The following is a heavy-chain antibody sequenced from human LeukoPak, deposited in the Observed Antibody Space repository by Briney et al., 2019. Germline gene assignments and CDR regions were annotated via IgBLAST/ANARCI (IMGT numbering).Heavy chain of an antibody. J-gene: IGHJ6*02. V-gene: IGHV4-30-2*01. CDR2: IYHSGST. Sequence: IPSQTLSLTRAVSGGSISSGGYSWSWIRQPPGRGVEWIGYIYHSGSTYYNPSLKSRVTISVDRSKNQFSLKLSSVTAADTAVYYCARGGTTAGGMDVWGQGTTVTVSS. CDR3: ARGGTTAGGMDV. D-gene: IGHD2-21*02. CDR1: GGSISSGGYS.